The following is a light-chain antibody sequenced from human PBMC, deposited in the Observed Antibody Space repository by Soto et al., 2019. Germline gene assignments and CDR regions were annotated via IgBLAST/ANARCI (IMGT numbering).Light chain of an antibody. CDR1: QSISSW. CDR2: KAS. J-gene: IGKJ1*01. V-gene: IGKV1-5*03. CDR3: QQYNSYPWT. Sequence: IQLTQSPSSLSASVGDRVTIACRASQSISSWLAWYQQEPGKAPKVVIYKASTLESGVPSNFSGSGAGTEFTLTISSLQPEDFATYYCQQYNSYPWTFGQGTKVDIK.